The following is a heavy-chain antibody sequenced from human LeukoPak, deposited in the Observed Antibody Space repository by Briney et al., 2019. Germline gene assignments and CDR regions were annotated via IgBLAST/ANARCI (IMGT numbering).Heavy chain of an antibody. CDR1: GYSFRSYW. CDR3: ARTDCSSISCRDGADY. CDR2: IYPGDSDT. Sequence: GESLKISCKGSGYSFRSYWIGWVRQMPGKGLEWMGSIYPGDSDTRYSPSFQGQVTISADKSISTAYLQWSSLKASDTAMYYCARTDCSSISCRDGADYWGQGTLVTVSS. V-gene: IGHV5-51*01. D-gene: IGHD2-2*01. J-gene: IGHJ4*02.